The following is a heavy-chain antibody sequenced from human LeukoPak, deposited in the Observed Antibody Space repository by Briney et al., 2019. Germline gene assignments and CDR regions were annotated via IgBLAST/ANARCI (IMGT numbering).Heavy chain of an antibody. CDR2: INSSGGGT. V-gene: IGHV3-23*01. J-gene: IGHJ4*01. CDR3: TKGQIASGNYYYYFDY. D-gene: IGHD1-26*01. CDR1: GFTFSNYA. Sequence: GVALRRSCAASGFTFSNYAMSWVRQAPGKGLEWVSSINSSGGGTNYADSVKGRFTIFRDNSKNTLHLQVNSLRAEDTAIYYCTKGQIASGNYYYYFDYWGHGTLVTVSS.